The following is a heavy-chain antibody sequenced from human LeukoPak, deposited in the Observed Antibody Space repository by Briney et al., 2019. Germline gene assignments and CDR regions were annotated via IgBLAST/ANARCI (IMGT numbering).Heavy chain of an antibody. CDR3: ARPNGQDIVATFRRRYYFDY. Sequence: SETLSLTCTVSGGSISGYYWTWIRQPPGKGLEWIGEINHSGSTNYNPSLKSRVTISINTSKNQFSLKLSSVTAVDTAVYYCARPNGQDIVATFRRRYYFDYWGQGTLVTVSS. CDR2: INHSGST. V-gene: IGHV4-34*01. J-gene: IGHJ4*02. CDR1: GGSISGYY. D-gene: IGHD5-12*01.